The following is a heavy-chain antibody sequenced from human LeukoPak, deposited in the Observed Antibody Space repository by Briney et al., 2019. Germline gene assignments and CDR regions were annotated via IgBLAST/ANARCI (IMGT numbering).Heavy chain of an antibody. V-gene: IGHV3-73*01. D-gene: IGHD6-13*01. Sequence: GGSLRLSCAASGFTFSGSAMHWVRQASGKGLEWLGRIRSKADSYTTAYAASVKGGFIVSREDSKNTAYLQMNSLKTEDTAVYYCRAAADLNDYWGQGTLVAVSS. J-gene: IGHJ4*02. CDR1: GFTFSGSA. CDR2: IRSKADSYTT. CDR3: RAAADLNDY.